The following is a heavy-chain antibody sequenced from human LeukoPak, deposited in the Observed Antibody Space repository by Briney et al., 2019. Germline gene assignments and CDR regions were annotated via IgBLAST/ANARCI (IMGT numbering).Heavy chain of an antibody. D-gene: IGHD6-19*01. CDR2: FDPEDGET. CDR1: GYTLTESS. J-gene: IGHJ4*02. CDR3: ATTQPRSSGWHD. V-gene: IGHV1-24*01. Sequence: ASVKVSCKVSGYTLTESSMHWVRQAPGKGLEWMGGFDPEDGETIYAQKFQGRVTMTEDTSTDTAYMELSSLRSEDTAVYYCATTQPRSSGWHDWGQGTLVTVSS.